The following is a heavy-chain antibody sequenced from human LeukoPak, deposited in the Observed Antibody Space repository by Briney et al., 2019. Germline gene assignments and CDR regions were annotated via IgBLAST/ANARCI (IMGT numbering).Heavy chain of an antibody. D-gene: IGHD2-15*01. Sequence: PGGSLRLSCAASGFTFSSYGMHWVRQAPGKGLEWVAVIWYDGSNKYYADSVKGRFTISRDNSKNTLYLQMNSLGAEDTAVYYCARAIALAYYFFDYWGQGTLVTVSS. V-gene: IGHV3-33*01. CDR3: ARAIALAYYFFDY. J-gene: IGHJ4*02. CDR2: IWYDGSNK. CDR1: GFTFSSYG.